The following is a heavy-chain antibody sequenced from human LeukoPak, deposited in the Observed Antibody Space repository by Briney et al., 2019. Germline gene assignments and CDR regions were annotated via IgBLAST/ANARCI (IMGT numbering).Heavy chain of an antibody. D-gene: IGHD2-15*01. CDR2: ISSSSSYI. CDR3: ARGPAADTGGWFDP. Sequence: GGSLRLSCAASGFTFSSYSMNWVRQAPGKGLEWVSSISSSSSYIYYADSVGGRFTISRDNAKNSLYLQMNSLRAEDTAVYYCARGPAADTGGWFDPWGQGTLVTVSS. V-gene: IGHV3-21*01. CDR1: GFTFSSYS. J-gene: IGHJ5*02.